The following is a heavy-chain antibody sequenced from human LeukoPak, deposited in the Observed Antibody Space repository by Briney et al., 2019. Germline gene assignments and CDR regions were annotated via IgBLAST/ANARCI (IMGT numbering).Heavy chain of an antibody. V-gene: IGHV3-21*01. D-gene: IGHD3-9*01. J-gene: IGHJ5*02. CDR3: ATHPTRLRYFDWFPTT. CDR2: ISSSSSYI. CDR1: GFTFSSYS. Sequence: GGSLRLSCAASGFTFSSYSMNWVRQAPGKGLEWVSSISSSSSYIYYADSVKGRFTISRDDAKNSLYLQMNSLRAEDTAVYYCATHPTRLRYFDWFPTTWGQGTLVTVSS.